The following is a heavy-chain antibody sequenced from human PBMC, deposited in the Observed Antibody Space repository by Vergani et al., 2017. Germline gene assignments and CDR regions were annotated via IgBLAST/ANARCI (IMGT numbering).Heavy chain of an antibody. Sequence: QVQLVESGGGVVQPGRSLRLSCAASVFTFSSYGTHWVRQAPGKGLEWVAGIWYDGSNKYYADSVKSRFTISRDNSKNPLSLQMNSLRSEDTAVYDCARVEWEGVVPAATAPATYYDYYMDVWGEGTTVTVSS. CDR3: ARVEWEGVVPAATAPATYYDYYMDV. CDR1: VFTFSSYG. D-gene: IGHD2-2*01. CDR2: IWYDGSNK. J-gene: IGHJ6*03. V-gene: IGHV3-33*01.